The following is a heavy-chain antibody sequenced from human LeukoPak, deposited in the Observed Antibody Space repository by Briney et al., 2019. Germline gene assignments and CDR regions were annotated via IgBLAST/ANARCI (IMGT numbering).Heavy chain of an antibody. J-gene: IGHJ4*02. Sequence: PGRSLRLSCAASGFTFSTYGMHWVRQAPGKGLEWVAVIWYDGSIKYYAGSAKGRFTISRDNSKNTLHLQMNSLRAEDTAVYYCARGRPPRSSSSWRGGFDYWGQGTLVTVSS. CDR2: IWYDGSIK. D-gene: IGHD6-13*01. CDR3: ARGRPPRSSSSWRGGFDY. V-gene: IGHV3-33*01. CDR1: GFTFSTYG.